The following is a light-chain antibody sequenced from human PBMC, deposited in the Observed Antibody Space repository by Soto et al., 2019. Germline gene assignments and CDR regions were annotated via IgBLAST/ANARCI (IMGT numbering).Light chain of an antibody. CDR2: AAS. CDR1: QSISSY. CDR3: QQSYSTPIT. Sequence: DIQMTQSPSSLYASVEDRVIITCRASQSISSYLNWYQQKPGKAPKLLIYAASSLQSGVPSRFSGSGSGTDFTLTISSLQPEDFAAYHCQQSYSTPITFGQGTRLEIK. V-gene: IGKV1-39*01. J-gene: IGKJ5*01.